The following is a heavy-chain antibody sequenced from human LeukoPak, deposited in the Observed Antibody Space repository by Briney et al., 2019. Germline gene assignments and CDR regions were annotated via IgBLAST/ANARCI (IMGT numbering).Heavy chain of an antibody. CDR2: NYHSGST. J-gene: IGHJ5*02. CDR1: GGSISNYY. D-gene: IGHD6-19*01. V-gene: IGHV4-59*12. CDR3: ASVRGYSSGWYASGFDP. Sequence: SETLSLTCTVSGGSISNYYWSWIRQPPGKGLEWIGYNYHSGSTDYNPSLKSRVTISVDTSKNQFSLKLTSVTAANTAVYYCASVRGYSSGWYASGFDPWGQGTLVTVSS.